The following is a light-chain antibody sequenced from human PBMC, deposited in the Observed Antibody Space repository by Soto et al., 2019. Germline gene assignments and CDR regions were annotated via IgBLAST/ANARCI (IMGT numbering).Light chain of an antibody. Sequence: QSALTQPASVSGSPGQSITISCTGTYSDVGSYNLVSWYQQHPGKAPKLIIYESSKRPSGVSNRFSGSKSGDTASLTISGLQAGDEAEYYCCSFAVSSTYVFGTGTKVTVL. CDR2: ESS. V-gene: IGLV2-23*01. CDR1: YSDVGSYNL. CDR3: CSFAVSSTYV. J-gene: IGLJ1*01.